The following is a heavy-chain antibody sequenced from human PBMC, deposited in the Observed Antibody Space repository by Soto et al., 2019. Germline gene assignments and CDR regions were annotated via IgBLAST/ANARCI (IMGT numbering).Heavy chain of an antibody. J-gene: IGHJ6*02. Sequence: QVQLVQSGAEVKKPGSSVTVSCKASGGTFSSYAISWVRQAPGQGLEWMGRIIPFIGTANYAQKFQGRVTITADESTSTDYMELTSLRSEYTAVYYCARVVMSTVPASYYNGMDVWGQGTTVTVSS. D-gene: IGHD4-4*01. CDR3: ARVVMSTVPASYYNGMDV. V-gene: IGHV1-69*18. CDR1: GGTFSSYA. CDR2: IIPFIGTA.